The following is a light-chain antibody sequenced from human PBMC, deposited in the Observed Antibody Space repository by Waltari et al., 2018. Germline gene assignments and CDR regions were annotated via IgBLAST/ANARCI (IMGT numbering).Light chain of an antibody. CDR1: NSDVGGYNF. Sequence: QSALTPPASVSGSPGQSLTISCTGSNSDVGGYNFVSWYQKHPGKAPKLMIYDVSNRPSGVSNRFSGSKSGNTASLTISGLQPEDAADYYCNSYSTSSTFVFGTGTRVTVL. J-gene: IGLJ1*01. CDR3: NSYSTSSTFV. CDR2: DVS. V-gene: IGLV2-14*01.